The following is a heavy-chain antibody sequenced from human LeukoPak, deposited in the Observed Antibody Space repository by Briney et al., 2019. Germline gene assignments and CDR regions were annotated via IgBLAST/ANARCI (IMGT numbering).Heavy chain of an antibody. V-gene: IGHV4-61*02. CDR1: GGSISSGSYY. Sequence: SETLSLTCTVSGGSISSGSYYWSWIRQPAGKGLEWIGRIYTSGSTNYNPSLKSRVNMSVDTSRNPSSMKLSPVTAAATAVYYCAREGVYVWGSYRIDYWGQGTLVTVSS. CDR3: AREGVYVWGSYRIDY. D-gene: IGHD3-16*02. CDR2: IYTSGST. J-gene: IGHJ4*02.